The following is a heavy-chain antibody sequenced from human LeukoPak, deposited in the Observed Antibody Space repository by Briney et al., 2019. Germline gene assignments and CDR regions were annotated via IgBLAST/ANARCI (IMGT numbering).Heavy chain of an antibody. CDR2: IGSDGSIT. CDR1: GFAFRNYW. CDR3: ARTVYYDRDDAYYRNFDS. D-gene: IGHD3-22*01. Sequence: GGSLRLSCEASGFAFRNYWMHWVRQAPGKGLVWVSRIGSDGSITAYADSEKGRFTISRDNAKNALHLQMNSLRVEDTAVYYCARTVYYDRDDAYYRNFDSWGRGTLVTVSS. V-gene: IGHV3-74*03. J-gene: IGHJ4*02.